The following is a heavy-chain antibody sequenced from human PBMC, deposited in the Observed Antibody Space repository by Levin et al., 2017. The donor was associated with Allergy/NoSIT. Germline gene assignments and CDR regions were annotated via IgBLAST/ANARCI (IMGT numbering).Heavy chain of an antibody. D-gene: IGHD6-19*01. CDR1: GFTFSSYG. CDR3: AKPHPSGWYYFDY. J-gene: IGHJ4*02. CDR2: ISYDGSNK. V-gene: IGHV3-30*18. Sequence: GGSLRLSCAASGFTFSSYGMHWVRQAPGKGLEWVAVISYDGSNKYYADSVKGRFTISRDNSKNTLYLQMNSLRAEDTAVYYCAKPHPSGWYYFDYWGQGTLVTVSS.